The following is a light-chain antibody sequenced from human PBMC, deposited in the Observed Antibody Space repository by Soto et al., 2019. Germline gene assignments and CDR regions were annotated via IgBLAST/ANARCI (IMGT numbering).Light chain of an antibody. CDR2: GAS. V-gene: IGKV3D-20*02. Sequence: EIVLTQSPGTLSLSPGERATLSCRASQSVSSSYLAWYQQKPGQAPRLLIYGASSRATGIPDRFSGSGSGTDFTLTISRLEPEDFGLYYCQQRSNWITFGQGTRLEIK. CDR1: QSVSSSY. CDR3: QQRSNWIT. J-gene: IGKJ5*01.